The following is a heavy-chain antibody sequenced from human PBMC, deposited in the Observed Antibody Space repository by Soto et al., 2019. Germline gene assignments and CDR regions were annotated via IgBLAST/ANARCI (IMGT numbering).Heavy chain of an antibody. CDR1: GVTFSSYA. J-gene: IGHJ4*02. Sequence: ASVKVSCKASGVTFSSYAISWVRQAPGQGLEWMGGIIPIFGTANYAQKFQGRVTITADKSTSTAYMELSSLRSEDTAVYYCARGGSTYYYDSSGYLFRFWGQGTLVTVSA. CDR2: IIPIFGTA. D-gene: IGHD3-22*01. CDR3: ARGGSTYYYDSSGYLFRF. V-gene: IGHV1-69*06.